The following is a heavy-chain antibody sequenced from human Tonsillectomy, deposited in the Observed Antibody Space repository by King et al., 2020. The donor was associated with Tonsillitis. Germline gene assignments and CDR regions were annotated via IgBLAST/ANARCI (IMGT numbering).Heavy chain of an antibody. CDR3: ARVNNWNPHYYFDY. Sequence: VQLQESGPGLVKPSETLSLTCTVSGGSITSYYWSWIRQPPGKRLEWIGYIYYSGTTNYNPFLKSRVTISVDTSNNQFSLRLSSVTAADTAVYYCARVNNWNPHYYFDYWGQGTLVTVSS. J-gene: IGHJ4*02. V-gene: IGHV4-59*01. CDR2: IYYSGTT. CDR1: GGSITSYY. D-gene: IGHD1-1*01.